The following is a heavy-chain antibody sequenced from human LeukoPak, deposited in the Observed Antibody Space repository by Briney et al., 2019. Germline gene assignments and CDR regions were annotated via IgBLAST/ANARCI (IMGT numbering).Heavy chain of an antibody. J-gene: IGHJ4*02. CDR2: IIPILGIA. Sequence: ASVKVPCKASGGTFSSYTISWVRQAPGQGLEWMGRIIPILGIANYAQKFQGRVTITADKSTSTAYMELSSLRSEDTAVYYCARDNTYYYDSSGFDYWGQGTLVTVSS. D-gene: IGHD3-22*01. V-gene: IGHV1-69*04. CDR1: GGTFSSYT. CDR3: ARDNTYYYDSSGFDY.